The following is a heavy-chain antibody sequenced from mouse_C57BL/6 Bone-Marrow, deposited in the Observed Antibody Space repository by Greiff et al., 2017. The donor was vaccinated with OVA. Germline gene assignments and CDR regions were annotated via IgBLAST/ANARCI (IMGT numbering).Heavy chain of an antibody. CDR3: ARLYYSTLYYFDY. CDR2: IDPSDSYT. V-gene: IGHV1-50*01. CDR1: GYTFTSYW. J-gene: IGHJ2*01. D-gene: IGHD2-5*01. Sequence: QVQLQQPGAELVKPGASVKLSCKASGYTFTSYWMQWVKQRPGQGLEWIGEIDPSDSYTNYNQKFKGKATLTVDTSSSTAYMQLSSPTSEDSAVYYCARLYYSTLYYFDYWGQGTTLTGSS.